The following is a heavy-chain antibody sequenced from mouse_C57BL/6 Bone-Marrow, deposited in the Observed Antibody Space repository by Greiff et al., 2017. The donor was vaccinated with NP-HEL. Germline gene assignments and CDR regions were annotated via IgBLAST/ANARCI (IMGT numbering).Heavy chain of an antibody. Sequence: QVQLKESGAELVKPGASVKLSCKASGYTFTEYTIHWVKQRSGQGLEWIGWFYPGSGSIKYNEKFKDKATLTADKSSSTVYMELSRLTSEDSAVYFCARHGYYDYDGRTWFAYWGQGTLVTVSA. CDR3: ARHGYYDYDGRTWFAY. CDR1: GYTFTEYT. D-gene: IGHD2-4*01. V-gene: IGHV1-62-2*01. J-gene: IGHJ3*01. CDR2: FYPGSGSI.